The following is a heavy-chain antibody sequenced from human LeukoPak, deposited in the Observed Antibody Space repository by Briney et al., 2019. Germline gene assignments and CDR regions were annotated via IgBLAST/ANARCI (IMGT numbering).Heavy chain of an antibody. CDR1: GGSFSGYY. CDR3: ARSYYDSSGSHYYFDY. CDR2: INHSGST. J-gene: IGHJ4*02. V-gene: IGHV4-34*01. D-gene: IGHD3-22*01. Sequence: SGTLSLTCAVYGGSFSGYYWSWIRQPPGKGLEWIGEINHSGSTNYNPSLKSRVTISVDTSKNQFSLKLSSVTAADTAVYYCARSYYDSSGSHYYFDYWGQGTLVTVSS.